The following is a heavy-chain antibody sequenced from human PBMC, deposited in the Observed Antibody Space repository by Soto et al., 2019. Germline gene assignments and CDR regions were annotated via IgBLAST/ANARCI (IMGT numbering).Heavy chain of an antibody. CDR2: INPSEGST. V-gene: IGHV1-46*01. J-gene: IGHJ4*02. CDR3: ARADYYGSSGYHLDY. CDR1: GYPFTNFY. D-gene: IGHD3-22*01. Sequence: QVQVAQSGAEVKRPGASVKVSCWASGYPFTNFYIHWVRQAPGQGLEWMGIINPSEGSTAYARKFLGRVTMTRDTSTSTVYMGVSSLRSEDTAVYYCARADYYGSSGYHLDYWGQGTLVTVSS.